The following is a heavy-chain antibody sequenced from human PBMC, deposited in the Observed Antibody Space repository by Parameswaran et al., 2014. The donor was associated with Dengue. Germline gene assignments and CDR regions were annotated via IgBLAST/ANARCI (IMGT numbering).Heavy chain of an antibody. CDR3: ARVASISLSYYYGMDV. V-gene: IGHV1-46*01. J-gene: IGHJ6*02. D-gene: IGHD2-15*01. Sequence: WVRQAPGQGLEWMGIINPSGGSTSYAQKFQGRVTMTRDTSTSTVYMELSSLRSEDTAVYYCARVASISLSYYYGMDVWGQGTTVTVSS. CDR2: INPSGGST.